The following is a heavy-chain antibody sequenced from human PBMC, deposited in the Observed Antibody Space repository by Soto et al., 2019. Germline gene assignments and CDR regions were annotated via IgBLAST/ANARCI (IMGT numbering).Heavy chain of an antibody. CDR1: GGSITSSSSY. V-gene: IGHV4-39*01. D-gene: IGHD3-10*01. CDR3: ARQYYFASGGYYNWPSDF. CDR2: IYYSGNT. Sequence: SEPRSHTRTVAGGSITSSSSYWGWIRQPPGKGLEWIGSIYYSGNTYYNPSLKSRVTISVDTAKNQFSLKLSSVTAADTAVYYCARQYYFASGGYYNWPSDFWGQVTLVTVS. J-gene: IGHJ4*02.